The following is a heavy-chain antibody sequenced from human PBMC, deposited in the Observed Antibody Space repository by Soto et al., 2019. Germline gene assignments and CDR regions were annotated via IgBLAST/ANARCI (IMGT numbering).Heavy chain of an antibody. CDR2: SRDKAQGYST. V-gene: IGHV3-72*01. Sequence: EVQLVESGGGLVQPGGSLRLSCAGSGFTLSDHYIDWVRQAPGKGLEWVGRSRDKAQGYSTAYAASVKGRFTTSRDESKNSVYLEMNSLRLDDTAVYFCARDGLTFGGDWGQGTLVAVSS. D-gene: IGHD3-16*01. J-gene: IGHJ4*02. CDR1: GFTLSDHY. CDR3: ARDGLTFGGD.